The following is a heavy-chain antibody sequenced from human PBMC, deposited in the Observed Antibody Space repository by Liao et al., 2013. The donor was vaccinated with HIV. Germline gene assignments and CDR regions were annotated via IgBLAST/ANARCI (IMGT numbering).Heavy chain of an antibody. J-gene: IGHJ4*02. Sequence: QVQLQESGPGLVKPSETLSLTCTVSGGSISPYYWSWIRQPPGKGPEWIGFIYYRGSTNYNPSFNSRVTISVDTSKNQFSLKLTSLTAADTAVYYCARILRPGVAVALDYWGPGSLVTVSS. V-gene: IGHV4-59*01. D-gene: IGHD6-19*01. CDR3: ARILRPGVAVALDY. CDR1: GGSISPYY. CDR2: IYYRGST.